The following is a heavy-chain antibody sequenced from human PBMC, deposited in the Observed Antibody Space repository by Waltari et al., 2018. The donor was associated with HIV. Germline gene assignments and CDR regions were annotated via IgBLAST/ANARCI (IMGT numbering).Heavy chain of an antibody. CDR2: SYRGGST. Sequence: EVQLVESGGGLVQPGGSLRLSCAASGFTVSSNYMSWVRQAPGKGLEWVSVSYRGGSTYYADSVKGRFTISRDNSKNTLYLQMNSLRAEDTAVYYCARDWAHSSSWSRYYYHGMDVWGQGTTVTVSS. CDR1: GFTVSSNY. CDR3: ARDWAHSSSWSRYYYHGMDV. J-gene: IGHJ6*02. V-gene: IGHV3-66*01. D-gene: IGHD6-13*01.